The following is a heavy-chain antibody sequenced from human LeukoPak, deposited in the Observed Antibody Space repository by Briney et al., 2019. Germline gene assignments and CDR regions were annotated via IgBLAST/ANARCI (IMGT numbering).Heavy chain of an antibody. Sequence: SVKVSCKASGGTFSSYTISWVRQAPGQGLEWMGRIIPILGIANYAQKFQGRVTITADKSTSAAYMELSSLRSEDTAVYYCARVVPAAPDAYYYYYMDVWGKGTTVTVSS. CDR1: GGTFSSYT. D-gene: IGHD2-2*01. CDR2: IIPILGIA. V-gene: IGHV1-69*02. J-gene: IGHJ6*03. CDR3: ARVVPAAPDAYYYYYMDV.